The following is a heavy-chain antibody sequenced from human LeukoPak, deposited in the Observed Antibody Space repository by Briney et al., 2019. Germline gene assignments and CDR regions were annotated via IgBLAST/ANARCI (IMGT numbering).Heavy chain of an antibody. D-gene: IGHD3-16*01. CDR1: GFTFSSYG. J-gene: IGHJ3*02. Sequence: PGGSLRLSCAASGFTFSSYGMHWVRQAPGKGLEWVAVISYDGSNKYYADSVKGRFTISRDNAKNSLYLQMNSLRAEDTAVYYCARKWGPDAFDIWGQGTMVTVSS. CDR2: ISYDGSNK. CDR3: ARKWGPDAFDI. V-gene: IGHV3-30*03.